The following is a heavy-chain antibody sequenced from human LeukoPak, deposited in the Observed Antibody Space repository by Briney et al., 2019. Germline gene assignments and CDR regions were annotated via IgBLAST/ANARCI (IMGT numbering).Heavy chain of an antibody. CDR1: GGSISSSSYY. D-gene: IGHD3-22*01. V-gene: IGHV4-39*07. CDR3: ARAYYYDSTRIGSEIDI. CDR2: IYYSGST. Sequence: PSETLSLTCTVSGGSISSSSYYWGWIRQPPGKGLEWIGSIYYSGSTYYNPSLKSRVTISVDTSKNQFSLKLSSVTAADTAVYYCARAYYYDSTRIGSEIDIWGQGTMVTVSS. J-gene: IGHJ3*02.